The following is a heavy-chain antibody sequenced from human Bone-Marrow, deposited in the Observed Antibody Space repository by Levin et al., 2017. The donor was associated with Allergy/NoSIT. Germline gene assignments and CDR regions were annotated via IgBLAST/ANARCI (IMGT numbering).Heavy chain of an antibody. Sequence: GESLKISCKASGYTFTNYNIHWVRQAPGQGLEWMGIITPSGGSTSNAQKFQGRVTMTWHTSTSTVYMEVSSLRSEDPGVYYCARGPIQISRLYPFDYWGQGTLVAVSS. V-gene: IGHV1-46*01. D-gene: IGHD5-18*01. J-gene: IGHJ4*02. CDR3: ARGPIQISRLYPFDY. CDR1: GYTFTNYN. CDR2: ITPSGGST.